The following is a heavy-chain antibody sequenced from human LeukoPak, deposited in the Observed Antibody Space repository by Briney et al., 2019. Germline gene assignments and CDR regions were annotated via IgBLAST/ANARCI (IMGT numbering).Heavy chain of an antibody. CDR1: GFTFSSYW. V-gene: IGHV3-7*03. CDR2: SKQDASDK. Sequence: GGSLRLSCAASGFTFSSYWMSWVRQAPGKGLEWVANSKQDASDKYYVDSVKGRFTISRDNAKNSLYLQMNSLRAEDTALYYCAKEMWPYGSGSYYAFDPWGQGTLVTVSS. D-gene: IGHD3-10*01. CDR3: AKEMWPYGSGSYYAFDP. J-gene: IGHJ5*02.